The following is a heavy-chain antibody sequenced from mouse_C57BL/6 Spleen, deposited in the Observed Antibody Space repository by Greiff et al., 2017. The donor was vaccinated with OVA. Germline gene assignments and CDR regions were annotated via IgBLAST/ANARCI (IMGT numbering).Heavy chain of an antibody. D-gene: IGHD1-1*01. Sequence: EVKLVESGGGLVKPGGSLKLSCAASGFTFSSYAMSWVRQTPEKRLEWVATISDGGSYTYYPDNVKGRFTIARDNAKNNLYLQMSHLKSEDTAMXYCAGDGYYGSSYFDYWGQGTTLTVSS. CDR1: GFTFSSYA. CDR2: ISDGGSYT. CDR3: AGDGYYGSSYFDY. J-gene: IGHJ2*01. V-gene: IGHV5-4*01.